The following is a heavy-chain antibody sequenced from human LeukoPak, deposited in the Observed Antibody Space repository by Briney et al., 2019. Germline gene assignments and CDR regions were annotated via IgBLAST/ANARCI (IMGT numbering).Heavy chain of an antibody. CDR2: IKHDGSER. J-gene: IGHJ4*02. CDR1: GFTFSTYW. CDR3: ARDSGLSGYDLLDY. Sequence: GVSLRLSCVASGFTFSTYWMTWVRQAPGKGLEWVANIKHDGSERYYVDSVKGRFTISRDNAKNSVYLQMSSLRAEDTAVYYCARDSGLSGYDLLDYWGQGTLVTVSS. D-gene: IGHD5-12*01. V-gene: IGHV3-7*01.